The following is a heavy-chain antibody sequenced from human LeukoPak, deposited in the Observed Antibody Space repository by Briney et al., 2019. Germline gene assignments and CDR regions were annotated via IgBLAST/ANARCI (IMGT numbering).Heavy chain of an antibody. Sequence: GGSLRLSCAASGFTFSDYYMSWIRLAPGKGLEWVSYISSSGSTIYYADSVKGRFTISRDNAKNSLYLQMNSLRAEDTAVYYCAREAQLVAATDYWGQGTLVTVSS. D-gene: IGHD2-15*01. CDR1: GFTFSDYY. CDR3: AREAQLVAATDY. J-gene: IGHJ4*02. V-gene: IGHV3-11*04. CDR2: ISSSGSTI.